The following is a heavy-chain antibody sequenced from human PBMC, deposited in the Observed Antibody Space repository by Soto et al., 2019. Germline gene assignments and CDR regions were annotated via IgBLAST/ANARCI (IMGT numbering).Heavy chain of an antibody. Sequence: QVQLVQSGAEVKKPGASVKVSCKASGYTFTNYGISWVRQAPGQGLEWMGWISAYNGNTNFAQKLQGRVTMTTDTXTXTXXMELRSLRSDDTAVYYCARGVGSGSYYNQYNWFDPWGQGTLVTVSS. D-gene: IGHD3-10*01. CDR3: ARGVGSGSYYNQYNWFDP. CDR1: GYTFTNYG. CDR2: ISAYNGNT. V-gene: IGHV1-18*01. J-gene: IGHJ5*02.